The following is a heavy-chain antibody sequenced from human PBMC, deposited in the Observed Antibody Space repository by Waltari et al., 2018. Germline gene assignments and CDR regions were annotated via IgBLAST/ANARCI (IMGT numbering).Heavy chain of an antibody. Sequence: EVQLVESGGGLLQPGGSLRLSCAASGFTFSSYSMNWVGQAPGKGLAGVSYISSSSSTIDYADSVKGRFTSSRDNAKNSLYRQMNSLRAEDTAVYYGARAPDGMDVWGQGATVTVSS. CDR3: ARAPDGMDV. V-gene: IGHV3-48*01. CDR1: GFTFSSYS. J-gene: IGHJ6*02. CDR2: ISSSSSTI.